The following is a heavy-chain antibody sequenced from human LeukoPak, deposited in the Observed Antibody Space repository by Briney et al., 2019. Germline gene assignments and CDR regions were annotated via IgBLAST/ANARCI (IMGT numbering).Heavy chain of an antibody. Sequence: VASVTVSCTASGDTLTGYYIHWVRQAPGQGLEWMGRINPNSGGTNYAQKFQGRVTMTRDTSISTAYMELSRLRSDDTAVYYCARDLGGSSPYWGQGTLVTVSS. J-gene: IGHJ4*02. CDR3: ARDLGGSSPY. V-gene: IGHV1-2*06. CDR1: GDTLTGYY. CDR2: INPNSGGT. D-gene: IGHD1-26*01.